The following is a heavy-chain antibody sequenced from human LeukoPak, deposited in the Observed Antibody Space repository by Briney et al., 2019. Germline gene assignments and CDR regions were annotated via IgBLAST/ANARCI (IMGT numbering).Heavy chain of an antibody. J-gene: IGHJ4*02. D-gene: IGHD5-18*01. CDR1: GDSITTNSYY. Sequence: SETLSLTCSLSGDSITTNSYYWGWIRQPPGRGLEWIGSISYSGRTYYSPSLKSRVTISVDTSKNQFSLKLSSVTAADTAVYYCARRPVDTTMAPGRPFDYWGQGTLVTVSS. V-gene: IGHV4-39*01. CDR2: ISYSGRT. CDR3: ARRPVDTTMAPGRPFDY.